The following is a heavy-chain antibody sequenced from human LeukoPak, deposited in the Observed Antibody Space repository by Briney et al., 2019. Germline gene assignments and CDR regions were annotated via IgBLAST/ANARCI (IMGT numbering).Heavy chain of an antibody. V-gene: IGHV4-61*02. CDR3: ARARYYDSSSYYSNDAFDI. Sequence: SETLSLTCTVSGGSISSGSYYWSWIRQPAGKGLEWIGRIYTSGSTNYNPSLKSRVTISVGTSKNQFSLKLSSVTAADTAVYYCARARYYDSSSYYSNDAFDIWGQGTMVTVSS. CDR1: GGSISSGSYY. J-gene: IGHJ3*02. CDR2: IYTSGST. D-gene: IGHD3-22*01.